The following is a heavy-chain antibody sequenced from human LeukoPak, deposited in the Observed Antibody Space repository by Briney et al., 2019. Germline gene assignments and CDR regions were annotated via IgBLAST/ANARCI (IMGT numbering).Heavy chain of an antibody. Sequence: NPGGSLRLSCAASGFTFSTYNMHWVRQAPGKGLEWVGRIKSKTDGGTTDYAAPVKGRFTISRDDSKNTLYLQMNSLKTEDTAVYYCVRPSKDYFDYWGRGTLVTVSS. CDR1: GFTFSTYN. CDR2: IKSKTDGGTT. D-gene: IGHD2/OR15-2a*01. CDR3: VRPSKDYFDY. V-gene: IGHV3-15*01. J-gene: IGHJ4*02.